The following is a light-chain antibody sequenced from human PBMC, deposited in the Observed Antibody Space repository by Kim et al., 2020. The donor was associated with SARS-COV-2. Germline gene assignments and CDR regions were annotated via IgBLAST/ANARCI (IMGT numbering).Light chain of an antibody. Sequence: SQGARVTLACRASQDLGTNLAWYQQRPGQIPRLLIYSASTRATAIPARFSGSGSGTEFTLTVSGLQSEDFAVYYCQQYHYWPPLTFGQGTRLEIK. V-gene: IGKV3-15*01. J-gene: IGKJ5*01. CDR2: SAS. CDR3: QQYHYWPPLT. CDR1: QDLGTN.